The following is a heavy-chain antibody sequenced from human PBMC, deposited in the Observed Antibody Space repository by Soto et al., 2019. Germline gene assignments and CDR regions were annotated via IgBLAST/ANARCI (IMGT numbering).Heavy chain of an antibody. CDR1: GFTFSSYW. V-gene: IGHV3-74*01. CDR3: TRGPRVSSTGTGAH. CDR2: ISDDGSTT. D-gene: IGHD1-1*01. Sequence: GGSRRRSWEISGFTFSSYWMHWVRQVPGKGLIWVSRISDDGSTTTYADSVNGRFTISRDNAKNTLYLQMNSLRADDTGLYYCTRGPRVSSTGTGAHWGQGTLVTVSS. J-gene: IGHJ4*02.